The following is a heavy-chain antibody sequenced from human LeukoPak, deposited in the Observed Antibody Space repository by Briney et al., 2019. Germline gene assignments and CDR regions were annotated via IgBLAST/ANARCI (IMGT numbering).Heavy chain of an antibody. CDR2: VSSDSGTI. Sequence: GGSLRLSCGASGLTFSTYSMNWDRQAPGKGLEWVSYVSSDSGTIYYADSVKGRFTISRDNAKNSLYLQMNSLRAEDTAVYYCARAAQPGFDPWGQGTLVTVSS. D-gene: IGHD1-14*01. CDR1: GLTFSTYS. CDR3: ARAAQPGFDP. V-gene: IGHV3-48*01. J-gene: IGHJ5*02.